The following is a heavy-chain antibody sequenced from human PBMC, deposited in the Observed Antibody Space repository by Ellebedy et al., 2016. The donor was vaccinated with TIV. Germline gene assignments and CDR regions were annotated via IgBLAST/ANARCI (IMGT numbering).Heavy chain of an antibody. CDR2: ISYDGSNK. CDR1: GFTFSSYG. V-gene: IGHV3-30*18. Sequence: GESLKISXAASGFTFSSYGMHWVRQAPGKGLEWVAVISYDGSNKYYADSVKGRFTISRDNSKNTLYLQMNSLRAEDTAVYYCAKEVTLWGQGTLVTVSS. D-gene: IGHD3-16*01. CDR3: AKEVTL. J-gene: IGHJ4*02.